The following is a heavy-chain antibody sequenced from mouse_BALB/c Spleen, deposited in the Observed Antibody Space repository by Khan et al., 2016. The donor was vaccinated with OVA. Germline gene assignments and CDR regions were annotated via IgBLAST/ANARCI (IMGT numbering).Heavy chain of an antibody. CDR1: GYSFTSYY. J-gene: IGHJ3*01. D-gene: IGHD2-2*01. Sequence: IQLVQSGPELMKPGASVKISCKASGYSFTSYYIHWVMQSHGKSLEWIGYIDPFSGGATYNQKFKGKATLTVDKSSNTAYILLSNLTSEDSAVYYCTRHGYVAWFTYWGQGTLVTVSA. CDR2: IDPFSGGA. CDR3: TRHGYVAWFTY. V-gene: IGHV1S135*01.